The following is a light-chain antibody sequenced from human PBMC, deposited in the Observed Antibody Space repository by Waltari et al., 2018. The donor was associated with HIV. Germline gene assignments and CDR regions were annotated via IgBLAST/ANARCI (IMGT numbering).Light chain of an antibody. V-gene: IGLV2-14*01. CDR2: EVA. CDR1: HGDIGLYNF. Sequence: QSALTQPASVSGSPGQSITISCAGTHGDIGLYNFVSWYLQHPTKAPQLILYEVATRPSDISYRFTGSKSGSTAFLTISGLQPEDEGDYYCSAYTETKTVVCGGGTKVTVL. CDR3: SAYTETKTVV. J-gene: IGLJ2*01.